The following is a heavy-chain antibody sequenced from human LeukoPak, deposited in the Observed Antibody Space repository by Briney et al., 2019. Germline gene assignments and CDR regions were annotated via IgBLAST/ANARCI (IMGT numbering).Heavy chain of an antibody. D-gene: IGHD4-17*01. V-gene: IGHV4-39*01. CDR3: ARRSPYGDYVGY. CDR1: GGSISSSSYY. J-gene: IGHJ4*02. Sequence: SETLSLTCTVSGGSISSSSYYWGWIRQPPGKGLEWIGGIYYSGSTYYNPSLKSRVTISVDTSKNQFSLKLSSVTAADTAVYYCARRSPYGDYVGYWGQGTLVTVSS. CDR2: IYYSGST.